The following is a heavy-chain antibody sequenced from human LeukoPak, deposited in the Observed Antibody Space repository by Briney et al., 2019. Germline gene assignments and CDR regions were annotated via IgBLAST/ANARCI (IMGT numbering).Heavy chain of an antibody. Sequence: GSLRLSCAASGFTVSSNYMIWVRQAPGKGLEWVSVIYSGGNTNYADSVKGRFTISRENSKNTLYLQMNSLRAEDTAVYYCARVEAVAGTRYYYGMDVWGQGTTVTVSS. CDR3: ARVEAVAGTRYYYGMDV. V-gene: IGHV3-66*01. CDR1: GFTVSSNY. CDR2: IYSGGNT. D-gene: IGHD6-19*01. J-gene: IGHJ6*02.